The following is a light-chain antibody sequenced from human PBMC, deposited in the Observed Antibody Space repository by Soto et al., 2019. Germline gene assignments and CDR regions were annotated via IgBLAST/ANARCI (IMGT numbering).Light chain of an antibody. CDR2: GAS. Sequence: ENVLTQSPGTLSLSPGERATLSCRASQFVSSKYLAWYQQKRGQGPRLLIYGASNGATGIPDRLSGSGSGTDFTLTVSRLEPEDFAVYYCYQYGSLPRTFGQGTRVEI. V-gene: IGKV3-20*01. CDR1: QFVSSKY. CDR3: YQYGSLPRT. J-gene: IGKJ1*01.